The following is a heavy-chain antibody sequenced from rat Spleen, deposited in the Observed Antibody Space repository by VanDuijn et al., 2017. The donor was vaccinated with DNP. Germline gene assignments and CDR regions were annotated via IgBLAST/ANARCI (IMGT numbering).Heavy chain of an antibody. D-gene: IGHD5-1*01. Sequence: EVQLQESGPGLVKPSQSLSLTCSVTGYSITSSFRWSWIRKFPGNNLEWTGYINSAGSTDNNPSLKSRLSITRDTSKNQFFLQVNSVTTEDTATYYCAIQLGVFDYWGQGVMVTVSS. CDR1: GYSITSSFR. CDR3: AIQLGVFDY. V-gene: IGHV3-3*01. CDR2: INSAGST. J-gene: IGHJ2*01.